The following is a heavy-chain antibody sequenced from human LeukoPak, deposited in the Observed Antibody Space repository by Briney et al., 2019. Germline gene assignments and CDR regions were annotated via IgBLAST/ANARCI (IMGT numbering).Heavy chain of an antibody. J-gene: IGHJ6*02. CDR2: ISSSSSYI. D-gene: IGHD5-24*01. V-gene: IGHV3-21*01. CDR3: ARDRLATSYYYGMDV. Sequence: GGSLRLSCAASGFTFSSYSMTWVRQAPGKGLEWVSSISSSSSYIYYADSVKGRFTISRDNAKNSLYLQMNSLRAEDTAVYYCARDRLATSYYYGMDVWGQGTTVTVSS. CDR1: GFTFSSYS.